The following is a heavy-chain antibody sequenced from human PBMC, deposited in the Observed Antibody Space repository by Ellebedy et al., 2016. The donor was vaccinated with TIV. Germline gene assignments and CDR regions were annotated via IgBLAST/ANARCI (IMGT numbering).Heavy chain of an antibody. D-gene: IGHD3-10*01. CDR3: ARGGAYYHRYFDD. Sequence: SVKVSCKASGGTFNSHAISWVRQAPGQGLEWMGGITGMFRTVNYAQKFQGRVTITADEFMTTAYMELSSLRSEDTAVYYCARGGAYYHRYFDDWGQGTLVTVSS. V-gene: IGHV1-69*13. CDR2: ITGMFRTV. J-gene: IGHJ4*02. CDR1: GGTFNSHA.